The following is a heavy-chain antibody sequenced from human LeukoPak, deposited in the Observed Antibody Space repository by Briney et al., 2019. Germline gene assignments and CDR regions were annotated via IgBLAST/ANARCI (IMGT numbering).Heavy chain of an antibody. D-gene: IGHD5-18*01. CDR3: ARGDSYGYRY. CDR2: ISYDGSNK. Sequence: GGSLRLSCAASGFTFSSYGMHWVRQAPGKGLEWVAVISYDGSNKYYADSVKGRFTISRDNSKNTLYLQMNSLRAEDTAVYYCARGDSYGYRYWGQGTLVTVSS. J-gene: IGHJ4*02. V-gene: IGHV3-30*03. CDR1: GFTFSSYG.